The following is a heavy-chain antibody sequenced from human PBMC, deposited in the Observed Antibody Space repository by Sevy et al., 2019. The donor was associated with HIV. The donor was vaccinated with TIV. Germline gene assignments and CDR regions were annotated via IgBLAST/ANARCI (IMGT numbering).Heavy chain of an antibody. J-gene: IGHJ3*02. CDR3: TTVGFPHWGSEAFDI. D-gene: IGHD3-16*01. CDR2: TKSKTDGGTT. CDR1: GFTFSIIY. Sequence: GGSLRLSCAASGFTFSIIYMNWVRQSPGKGLEWVGRTKSKTDGGTTDYAAPVKDRFTMSRDDSKNTLYLQMNSLEADDTAVYYCTTVGFPHWGSEAFDIWGQGTMVTVSS. V-gene: IGHV3-15*01.